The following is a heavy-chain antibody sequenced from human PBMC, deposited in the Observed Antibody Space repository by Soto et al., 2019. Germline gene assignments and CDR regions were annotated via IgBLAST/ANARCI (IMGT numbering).Heavy chain of an antibody. CDR3: AGAKGDIVVQGSHYYMDF. Sequence: QVQLVQSGAEVKKPGSSVKVSCKASGGTFSSYTISWVRQAPGQGLEWMGRIIPILGIANYAQKFQGRVTITADKSTSTAYMELSSLRAEDTAVYYCAGAKGDIVVQGSHYYMDFWCKGATVTVSS. CDR2: IIPILGIA. V-gene: IGHV1-69*02. CDR1: GGTFSSYT. D-gene: IGHD5-12*01. J-gene: IGHJ6*03.